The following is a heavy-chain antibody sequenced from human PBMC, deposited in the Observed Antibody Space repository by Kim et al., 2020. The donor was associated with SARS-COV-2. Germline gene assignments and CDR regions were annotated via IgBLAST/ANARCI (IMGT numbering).Heavy chain of an antibody. CDR3: ARETVVTPYYYYGMDV. CDR2: IIPILGIA. Sequence: SVKVSCKASGGTFSSYTISWVRQAPGQGLEWMGRIIPILGIANYAQKFQGRVTITADKSTSTAYMELSSLRSEDTAVYYCARETVVTPYYYYGMDVWGQGTTVTVSS. J-gene: IGHJ6*02. CDR1: GGTFSSYT. D-gene: IGHD2-21*02. V-gene: IGHV1-69*04.